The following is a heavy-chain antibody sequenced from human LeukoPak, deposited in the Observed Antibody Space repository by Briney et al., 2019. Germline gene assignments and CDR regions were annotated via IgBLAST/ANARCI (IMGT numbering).Heavy chain of an antibody. Sequence: GGSLRLSCAASGFTFSSYAMSWVRQAPGKGLEWASAISGSGGSTYYADSVKGRFTISRGNSKNTLYLQMNSLRAEDTAVYYCAKESLYCSSTSCYMFPIDYWGQGTLVTVSS. CDR3: AKESLYCSSTSCYMFPIDY. D-gene: IGHD2-2*02. V-gene: IGHV3-23*01. J-gene: IGHJ4*02. CDR2: ISGSGGST. CDR1: GFTFSSYA.